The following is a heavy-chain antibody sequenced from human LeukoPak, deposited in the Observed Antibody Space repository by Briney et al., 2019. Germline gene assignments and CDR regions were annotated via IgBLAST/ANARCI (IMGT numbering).Heavy chain of an antibody. CDR1: GFTFSSYW. CDR2: INSDGSST. D-gene: IGHD6-13*01. Sequence: PGGSLRLSCAASGFTFSSYWMHWVRQAPGKGLVWVSRINSDGSSTSYADSVKGRSTISRDNAKNTLYLQMNSLRAEDTAVYYCAREFGIAAAGSDYWGQGTLVTVSS. V-gene: IGHV3-74*01. CDR3: AREFGIAAAGSDY. J-gene: IGHJ4*02.